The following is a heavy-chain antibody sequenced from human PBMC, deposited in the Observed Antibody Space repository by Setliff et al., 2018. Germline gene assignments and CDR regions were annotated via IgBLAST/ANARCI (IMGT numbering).Heavy chain of an antibody. V-gene: IGHV4-39*01. CDR3: ARQPCSTTYYYYYYYMDV. D-gene: IGHD2-15*01. Sequence: KTSETLSLTCTVSNGSISSGNYFWGWIRQPPGKGLEWMGSIFYTGSTYYSPSLKSRVTMSIDTSKNQFSLNLISVTAADTAVYYCARQPCSTTYYYYYYYMDVWGKGTTVTVSS. CDR1: NGSISSGNYF. J-gene: IGHJ6*03. CDR2: IFYTGST.